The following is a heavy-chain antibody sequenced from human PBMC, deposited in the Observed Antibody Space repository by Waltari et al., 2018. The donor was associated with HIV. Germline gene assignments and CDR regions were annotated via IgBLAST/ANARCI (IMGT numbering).Heavy chain of an antibody. CDR2: ISGSGGST. CDR1: GFTFSSYA. D-gene: IGHD6-6*01. V-gene: IGHV3-23*01. Sequence: EVQLLESGGGLVQRGGSLRLSCAASGFTFSSYAMSWVRQAPGKGLEGVSAISGSGGSTYYADSVRGRFSISRNNSKNTLYLQLNSLRAEDTALYYCAKERNIAARYYYYGMDVWGQGTTVTVSS. J-gene: IGHJ6*02. CDR3: AKERNIAARYYYYGMDV.